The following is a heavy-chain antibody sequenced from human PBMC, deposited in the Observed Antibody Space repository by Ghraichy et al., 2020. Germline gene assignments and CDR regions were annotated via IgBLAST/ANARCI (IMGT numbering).Heavy chain of an antibody. CDR3: STEGRTYGYHALNL. CDR2: IKRKTDGGTT. J-gene: IGHJ3*01. V-gene: IGHV3-15*01. Sequence: GGSLRLSCEASGLILTNAWMTWVRQAPGKGLEWIGRIKRKTDGGTTVYAAPVKDRFTISRDESKNTVFLQMDSLKTEDTAMYYCSTEGRTYGYHALNLWGQGTMVTVSS. D-gene: IGHD5-18*01. CDR1: GLILTNAW.